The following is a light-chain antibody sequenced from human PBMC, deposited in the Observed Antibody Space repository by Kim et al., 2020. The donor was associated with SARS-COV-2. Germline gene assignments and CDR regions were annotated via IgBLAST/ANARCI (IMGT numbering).Light chain of an antibody. CDR2: KDS. CDR1: KLGDKY. J-gene: IGLJ2*01. V-gene: IGLV3-1*01. CDR3: QAWDSSTVV. Sequence: VYPGQTDSITCSGDKLGDKYACWYQQKPGQSPVLFIYKDSKRPSGIPERFSGSNSGNTATLTISGTQAMDEADYYCQAWDSSTVVFGGGTQLTVL.